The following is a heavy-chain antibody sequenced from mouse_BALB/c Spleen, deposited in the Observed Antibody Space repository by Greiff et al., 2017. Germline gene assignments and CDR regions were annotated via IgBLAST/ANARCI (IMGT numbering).Heavy chain of an antibody. V-gene: IGHV1-5*01. Sequence: EVQLQQSGTVLARPGASVKMSCKASGYTFTSYWMHWVKQRPGQGLEWIGAIYPGNSDTSYNQKFKGRATLTAVTSTSTAYMELSSLTNEDSAVYYCTPTVVEHMDYWGQGTSVTVSA. CDR2: IYPGNSDT. CDR1: GYTFTSYW. D-gene: IGHD1-1*01. CDR3: TPTVVEHMDY. J-gene: IGHJ4*01.